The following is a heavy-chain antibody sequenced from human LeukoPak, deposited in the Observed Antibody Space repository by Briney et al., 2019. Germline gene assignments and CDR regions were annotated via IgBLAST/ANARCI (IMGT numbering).Heavy chain of an antibody. CDR3: ARGQHYYDSSGYYSL. D-gene: IGHD3-22*01. CDR1: GGSFSGYY. V-gene: IGHV4-34*01. CDR2: INHSGST. J-gene: IGHJ4*02. Sequence: SETLSLTCAVYGGSFSGYYWSWIRQPPGKGLEWIGEINHSGSTNYNPSLKSRDTISVDTSKNQFSLKLSSVTAADTAVYYCARGQHYYDSSGYYSLWGQGTLVTVSS.